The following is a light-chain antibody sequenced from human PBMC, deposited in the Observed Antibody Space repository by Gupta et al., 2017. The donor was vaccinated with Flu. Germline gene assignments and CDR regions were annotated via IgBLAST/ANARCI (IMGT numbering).Light chain of an antibody. Sequence: SITSSCTGTSSDVGGYNYVSWYQHHPGKAPKLMIYEVIKRPSGVSNRFSGSKSGNTASLTTSGLQAEDEADYYCSSYTSSNSLEFGGGTKLTVL. V-gene: IGLV2-14*01. J-gene: IGLJ3*02. CDR3: SSYTSSNSLE. CDR2: EVI. CDR1: SSDVGGYNY.